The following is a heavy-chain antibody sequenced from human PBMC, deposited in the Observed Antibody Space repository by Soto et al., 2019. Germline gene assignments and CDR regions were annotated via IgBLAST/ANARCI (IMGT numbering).Heavy chain of an antibody. Sequence: GGSLRLSCAPSGLTFSSYWMHWVRHAPGKGLVWVSRINSDGSSTCYADSVKGRFTSSRDNAKNTLYLQMNSLRAEDTAVYYCARGAGGYCRSTSCSTVDPWGQGTLVTVSS. J-gene: IGHJ5*02. CDR3: ARGAGGYCRSTSCSTVDP. CDR2: INSDGSST. D-gene: IGHD2-2*01. CDR1: GLTFSSYW. V-gene: IGHV3-74*01.